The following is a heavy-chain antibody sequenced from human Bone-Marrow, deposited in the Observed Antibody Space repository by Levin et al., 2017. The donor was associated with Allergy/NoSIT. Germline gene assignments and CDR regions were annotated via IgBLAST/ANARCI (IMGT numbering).Heavy chain of an antibody. CDR1: GDSINNANYY. V-gene: IGHV4-31*03. D-gene: IGHD1-14*01. CDR3: ARGYPETSED. Sequence: SETLSLTCSVSGDSINNANYYWYWIRQRPGKGLEWIGLIYYSGKTHYSPSLKSRLTMSIDTSKSQFSLKLTSVTAADTAIYYCARGYPETSEDWGQGTLVTVSS. CDR2: IYYSGKT. J-gene: IGHJ4*02.